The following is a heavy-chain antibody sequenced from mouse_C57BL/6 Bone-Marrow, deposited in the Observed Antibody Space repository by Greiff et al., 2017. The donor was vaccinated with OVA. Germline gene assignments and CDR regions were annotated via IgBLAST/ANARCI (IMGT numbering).Heavy chain of an antibody. J-gene: IGHJ2*01. D-gene: IGHD1-1*01. V-gene: IGHV1-80*01. CDR2: IYPGDGDT. CDR3: APLYYGSSFYYFDY. CDR1: GYAFSSYW. Sequence: LVESGAELVKPGASVKISCKASGYAFSSYWMNWVKQRPGKGLEWIGQIYPGDGDTNYNGKFKGKATLTADKSSSTAYMQLSSLTSEDSAVYFCAPLYYGSSFYYFDYWGQGTTLTVSS.